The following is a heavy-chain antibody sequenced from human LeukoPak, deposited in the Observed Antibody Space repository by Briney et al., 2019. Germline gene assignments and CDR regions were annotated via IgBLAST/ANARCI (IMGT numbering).Heavy chain of an antibody. V-gene: IGHV1-18*01. J-gene: IGHJ4*02. CDR3: ATDTTGGSYCDH. CDR2: INSYNGNT. D-gene: IGHD1-26*01. CDR1: GYTFYSYG. Sequence: ASVKVSCKASGYTFYSYGITWVRQAPGQGLEWMGWINSYNGNTKFAQKFQGRVTMTRDTSTGTAYMELRSLTSDDTAVYYCATDTTGGSYCDHWGQGTLVIVSS.